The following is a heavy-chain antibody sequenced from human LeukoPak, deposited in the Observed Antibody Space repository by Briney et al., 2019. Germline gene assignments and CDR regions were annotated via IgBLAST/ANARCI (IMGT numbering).Heavy chain of an antibody. Sequence: SETLSLTCTVSGGSISSYYWSWIRQPPGKGLEWIGYIYYSGSTNYNPSLKSRVTISVDTSKNQFSLKLSSVTAADTVVYYCARDYDSTGYDVFDIWGQGTMVTVSS. V-gene: IGHV4-59*01. CDR2: IYYSGST. CDR3: ARDYDSTGYDVFDI. D-gene: IGHD3-22*01. J-gene: IGHJ3*02. CDR1: GGSISSYY.